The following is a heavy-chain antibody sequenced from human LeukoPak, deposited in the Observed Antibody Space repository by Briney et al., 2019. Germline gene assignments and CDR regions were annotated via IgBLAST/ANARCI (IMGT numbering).Heavy chain of an antibody. Sequence: GGSLRLSCAASGFTFSDYYMSWIRQAPGKGLEWVSYISSSGSTIYYADSVKGRFTISRDNSKNTLYLQMNSLRAEDTAVYYCAKDGHYCTNGVCYSFDYWGQGTLVTVSS. CDR3: AKDGHYCTNGVCYSFDY. J-gene: IGHJ4*02. CDR2: ISSSGSTI. CDR1: GFTFSDYY. V-gene: IGHV3-11*01. D-gene: IGHD2-8*01.